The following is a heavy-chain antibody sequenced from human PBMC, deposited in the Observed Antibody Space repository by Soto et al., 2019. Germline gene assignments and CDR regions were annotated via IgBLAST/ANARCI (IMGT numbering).Heavy chain of an antibody. CDR3: ARGVGSGSYYNRYNWFDP. CDR1: GYTFTNYG. J-gene: IGHJ5*02. Sequence: QVQLVQSGGEVKKPGASVKVSCKASGYTFTNYGISWVRQAPGQGLEWMGWINVYNGNTKDAQKVQGRGTMTTDTSTSTAYMEVRSLRSDDTAVYYCARGVGSGSYYNRYNWFDPWGQGTLVTVSS. V-gene: IGHV1-18*01. D-gene: IGHD3-10*01. CDR2: INVYNGNT.